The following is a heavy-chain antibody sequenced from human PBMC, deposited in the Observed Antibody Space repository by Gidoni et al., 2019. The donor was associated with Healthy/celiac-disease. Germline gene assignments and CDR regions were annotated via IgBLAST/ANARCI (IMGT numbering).Heavy chain of an antibody. CDR3: ANALWFGEFHDAFDI. V-gene: IGHV3-30*18. D-gene: IGHD3-10*01. CDR2: ISYDGSNK. J-gene: IGHJ3*02. Sequence: QVQLVESGGGVVQPGRSLRLSCAASGFTCSSYGMHWVRQAPGKGLEWVAVISYDGSNKYYADSVKGRFTISRDNSKNTLYLQMNSLRAEDTAVYYCANALWFGEFHDAFDIWGQGTMVTVSS. CDR1: GFTCSSYG.